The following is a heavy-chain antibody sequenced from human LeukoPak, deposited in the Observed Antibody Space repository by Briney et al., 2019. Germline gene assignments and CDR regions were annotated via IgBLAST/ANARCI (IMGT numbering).Heavy chain of an antibody. CDR1: GFTFSSYA. V-gene: IGHV3-30-3*01. Sequence: GGSLRLSCAASGFTFSSYAMHWVRQAPGKGLEWVAVISYDGSNKYYADSVKGRFTISRDNSKNTLYLQMNSLRAEDTAVYYCAPRSPNYYGSGSYNGMDVWGQGTTVTVSS. J-gene: IGHJ6*02. CDR2: ISYDGSNK. CDR3: APRSPNYYGSGSYNGMDV. D-gene: IGHD3-10*01.